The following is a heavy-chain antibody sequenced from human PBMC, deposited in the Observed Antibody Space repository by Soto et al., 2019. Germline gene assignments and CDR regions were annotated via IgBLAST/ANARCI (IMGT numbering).Heavy chain of an antibody. V-gene: IGHV1-69*02. Sequence: QVQLVQSGAEVKKPGSSVKVSCKASGGTFSSYTISWVRQAPGQGLEWMGRIIPILGIANYAQKFQGRVTITADKSTSTAYMELSSLRSEDTAVYYCVSAGCSGGSCYFDYWGQGTLVTVSS. J-gene: IGHJ4*02. D-gene: IGHD2-15*01. CDR3: VSAGCSGGSCYFDY. CDR1: GGTFSSYT. CDR2: IIPILGIA.